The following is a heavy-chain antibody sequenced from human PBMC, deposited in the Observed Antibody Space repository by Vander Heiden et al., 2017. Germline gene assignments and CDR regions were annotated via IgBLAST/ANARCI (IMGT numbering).Heavy chain of an antibody. CDR1: GFTFSSYG. CDR2: IWYDGSKK. D-gene: IGHD3-3*01. J-gene: IGHJ4*02. CDR3: ARDGELRHFDY. Sequence: QVQLVESGGGVVQPGRSLRLSCAASGFTFSSYGMHWVRQAPGKGLEWVAVIWYDGSKKYYADSVKGRFTISRDNAKNTLYLQMNSLRAEDTAVYYCARDGELRHFDYWGQGTLVTVSS. V-gene: IGHV3-33*01.